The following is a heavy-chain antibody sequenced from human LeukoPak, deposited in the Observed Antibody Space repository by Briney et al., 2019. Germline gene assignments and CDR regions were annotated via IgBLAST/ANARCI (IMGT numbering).Heavy chain of an antibody. CDR3: ARDPPDNWNFEYNWFDP. V-gene: IGHV3-20*04. D-gene: IGHD1-1*01. CDR2: INWNGGSR. Sequence: PGGSLRLSCAVSGFTFDDYGMSWVRQAPGKGLEWVSGINWNGGSRGYADSVKGRFTISRDNATNSLYLKMHRLRAEDTALYYCARDPPDNWNFEYNWFDPWGQGTLVTVSS. J-gene: IGHJ5*02. CDR1: GFTFDDYG.